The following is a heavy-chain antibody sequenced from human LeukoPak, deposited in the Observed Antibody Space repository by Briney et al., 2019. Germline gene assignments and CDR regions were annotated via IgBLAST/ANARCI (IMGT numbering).Heavy chain of an antibody. J-gene: IGHJ4*02. D-gene: IGHD3-22*01. CDR2: IYYSGST. V-gene: IGHV4-59*01. CDR1: GGSISSYY. Sequence: SETLSLTCTVSGGSISSYYWSWIRQPPGKGLEWIGYIYYSGSTNYNPSLKSRVTISVDTSKNQFSLKLSSVTAADTAVYYCAGHYYDSSGYSYDYWGQGTLVTVSS. CDR3: AGHYYDSSGYSYDY.